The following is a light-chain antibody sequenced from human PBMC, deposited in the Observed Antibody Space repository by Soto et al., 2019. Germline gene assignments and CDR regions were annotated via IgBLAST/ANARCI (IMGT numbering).Light chain of an antibody. J-gene: IGLJ3*02. CDR3: SSYTTSSTQV. V-gene: IGLV2-14*01. Sequence: QLVLTQPASVSGSPGQSITISCTGTSSDIGTYNYVSWYQQHPGKVPKLMIYEVSNRPSGVSNRFSGSKSGNTASLAISGLQAEDEADYYCSSYTTSSTQVFGGGTKLTVL. CDR1: SSDIGTYNY. CDR2: EVS.